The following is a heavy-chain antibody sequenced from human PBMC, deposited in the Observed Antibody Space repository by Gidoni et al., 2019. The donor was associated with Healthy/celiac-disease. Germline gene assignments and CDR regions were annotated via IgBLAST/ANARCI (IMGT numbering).Heavy chain of an antibody. Sequence: QVQLVESGGGVVQPGGSLRLSCAASGFTFSSYGMHWVRQAPGKGLEWVAFIRYDGSNKYYADSVKGRFTISRDNSKNTLYLQMNSLRAEDTAVYYCAKDEYCSSTSCYTGICDYWGQGTLVTVSS. CDR1: GFTFSSYG. CDR2: IRYDGSNK. J-gene: IGHJ4*02. D-gene: IGHD2-2*02. CDR3: AKDEYCSSTSCYTGICDY. V-gene: IGHV3-30*02.